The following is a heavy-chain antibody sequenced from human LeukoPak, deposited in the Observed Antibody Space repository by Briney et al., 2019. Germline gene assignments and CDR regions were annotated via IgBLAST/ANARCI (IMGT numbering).Heavy chain of an antibody. CDR1: GFTFSSYA. D-gene: IGHD2-2*01. Sequence: GGSLRLSCAASGFTFSSYAMSWVRQAPGKGLEWVSAISGSGGSTYYADSVKGRFTISRDNSKNTLYLQMNSPRAEDTAVYYCAKAHNEGYCSSTSCYPMYYFDYWGQGTLVTVSS. J-gene: IGHJ4*02. V-gene: IGHV3-23*01. CDR2: ISGSGGST. CDR3: AKAHNEGYCSSTSCYPMYYFDY.